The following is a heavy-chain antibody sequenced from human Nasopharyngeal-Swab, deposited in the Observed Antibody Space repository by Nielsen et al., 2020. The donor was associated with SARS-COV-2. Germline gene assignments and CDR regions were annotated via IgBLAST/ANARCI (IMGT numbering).Heavy chain of an antibody. J-gene: IGHJ5*02. D-gene: IGHD3-10*01. CDR2: IYYSGST. CDR3: ARLMSGLVGVRGVPNWFDP. V-gene: IGHV4-39*01. Sequence: SETLSLTFTVPGGSIISSSYYWAWIRQPPGKGLEWIGSIYYSGSTYYNPSLKSRVTISVDTSKNHFSLKLSSVPAADTAVYYCARLMSGLVGVRGVPNWFDPWGQGTLVTVSS. CDR1: GGSIISSSYY.